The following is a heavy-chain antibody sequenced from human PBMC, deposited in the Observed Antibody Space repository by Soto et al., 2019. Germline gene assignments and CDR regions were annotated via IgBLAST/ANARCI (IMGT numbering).Heavy chain of an antibody. CDR2: INHSGST. CDR1: GGSFSGYY. Sequence: PSETLSLTCAVYGGSFSGYYWSWIRQPPGKGLEWIGEINHSGSTNYNPSLKSRVTISVDTSKNQFSLKLSSVTAADTAVYYCARGSVLTYYDFWSGYPPPMDVWGQGTTVTVS. D-gene: IGHD3-3*01. CDR3: ARGSVLTYYDFWSGYPPPMDV. J-gene: IGHJ6*02. V-gene: IGHV4-34*01.